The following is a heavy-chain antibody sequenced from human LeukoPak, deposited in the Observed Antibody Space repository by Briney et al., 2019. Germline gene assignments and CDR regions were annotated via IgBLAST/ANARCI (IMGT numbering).Heavy chain of an antibody. CDR2: IYNSGST. J-gene: IGHJ6*03. Sequence: SETLSLTCTVSGGSISSYYWSWIRQPAGKGLEWIGRIYNSGSTNYNPYLKSRVTISVDKSKNQFSLKLSSVTAADTAVYYCARVFYGDSNYYYYYYMDVWGKGTTVTVSS. CDR1: GGSISSYY. V-gene: IGHV4-4*07. D-gene: IGHD4-17*01. CDR3: ARVFYGDSNYYYYYYMDV.